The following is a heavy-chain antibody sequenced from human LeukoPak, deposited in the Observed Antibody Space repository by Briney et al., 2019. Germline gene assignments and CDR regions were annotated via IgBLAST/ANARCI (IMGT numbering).Heavy chain of an antibody. J-gene: IGHJ4*02. V-gene: IGHV3-74*01. CDR1: GFTFSSYW. CDR3: AREDQWELRFDY. D-gene: IGHD1-26*01. CDR2: INSDGSST. Sequence: GGSLRLSCAASGFTFSSYWMHWVRQAPGKGLVWVSRINSDGSSTSYADSVKGRFTISRDNAKNTLYLQMNSLRAEDTAVYYCAREDQWELRFDYWGQGTLVTVSS.